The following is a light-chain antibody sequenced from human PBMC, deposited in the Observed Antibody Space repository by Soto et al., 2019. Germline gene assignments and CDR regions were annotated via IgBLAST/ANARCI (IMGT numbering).Light chain of an antibody. J-gene: IGLJ2*01. CDR1: SSNIGTYT. V-gene: IGLV1-44*01. CDR3: AAWDASLNGVI. Sequence: QSVLTQPPSASGTPGQRVTISCSGSSSNIGTYTVNWYQQVPGTAPKLLIYSNNQRPSGVPDRFSGPKSGTSASLAIGGLQSEDEADYYCAAWDASLNGVIFGGGTKLTVL. CDR2: SNN.